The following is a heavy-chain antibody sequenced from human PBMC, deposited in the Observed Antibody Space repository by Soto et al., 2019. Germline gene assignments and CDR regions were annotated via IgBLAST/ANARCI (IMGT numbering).Heavy chain of an antibody. CDR2: VTGSGSQI. J-gene: IGHJ5*02. CDR1: GFTISTYA. D-gene: IGHD2-21*01. CDR3: AKDAVYRDGLWLMDS. V-gene: IGHV3-23*01. Sequence: GVSLRLSCAASGFTISTYAMTWVRQAPGKGLECVSGVTGSGSQIYYADSVKGRFTISKDNSKNTLYLQMSSLREEDTALYYCAKDAVYRDGLWLMDSWGQGTLVTVSS.